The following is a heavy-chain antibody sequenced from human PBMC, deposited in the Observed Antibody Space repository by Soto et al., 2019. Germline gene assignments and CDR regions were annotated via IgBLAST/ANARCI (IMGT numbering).Heavy chain of an antibody. CDR3: ARGTWDLRFDP. Sequence: VQLQQWGAGLVKPSETLSLTCAVYGGSFSGYYWSWIRQPPGKGLEWIGEINHIGGANYDPSLNSRVIISLDTSKNQFTLRLSSVTAADPAVYYCARGTWDLRFDPWGQGTLVTVSS. J-gene: IGHJ5*02. CDR2: INHIGGA. CDR1: GGSFSGYY. V-gene: IGHV4-34*01. D-gene: IGHD1-26*01.